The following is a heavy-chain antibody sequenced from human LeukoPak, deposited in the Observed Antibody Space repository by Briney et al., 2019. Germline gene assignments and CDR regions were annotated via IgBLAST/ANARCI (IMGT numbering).Heavy chain of an antibody. Sequence: GGSLRLSCAASEFTFSSHGIHWVRQAPGEGLEWVAFIQYDGTDIFYADSVKGRFTISRDNAKNSLYLQMNSLRAEDTAVYYCAREDTGDYGAKYGMDVWGQGTTVTVSS. D-gene: IGHD4/OR15-4a*01. J-gene: IGHJ6*02. CDR2: IQYDGTDI. CDR1: EFTFSSHG. CDR3: AREDTGDYGAKYGMDV. V-gene: IGHV3-30*02.